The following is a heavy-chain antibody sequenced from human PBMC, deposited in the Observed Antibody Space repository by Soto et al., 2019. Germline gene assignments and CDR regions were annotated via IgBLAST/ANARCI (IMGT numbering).Heavy chain of an antibody. CDR2: ISAYNGDT. CDR3: ARVRQLVVYFSYYMDV. D-gene: IGHD6-6*01. V-gene: IGHV1-18*01. J-gene: IGHJ6*03. Sequence: QVQLLQSGAEVKKPGASVKVSCKASGYTFTNYGITWVRQAPGQGLEWMGWISAYNGDTHYTQRLKGRVTMTTDTSTITAYMERRGLRSDDPAGYYCARVRQLVVYFSYYMDVWGKGTTVTVSS. CDR1: GYTFTNYG.